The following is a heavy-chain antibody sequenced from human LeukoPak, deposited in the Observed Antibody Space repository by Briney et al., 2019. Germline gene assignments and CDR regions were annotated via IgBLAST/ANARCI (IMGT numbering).Heavy chain of an antibody. CDR3: AKDDRVDWLLLDY. J-gene: IGHJ4*02. D-gene: IGHD3-9*01. CDR2: ISGSGGRT. CDR1: GFTFSSYA. V-gene: IGHV3-23*01. Sequence: PGASLRLSCAASGFTFSSYAMSWVRQAPGKGLEWVSAISGSGGRTYYADSVKGRFTISRDNSKNTLYLQMNSLRAEDTAVYNCAKDDRVDWLLLDYWGQGTLVTVSS.